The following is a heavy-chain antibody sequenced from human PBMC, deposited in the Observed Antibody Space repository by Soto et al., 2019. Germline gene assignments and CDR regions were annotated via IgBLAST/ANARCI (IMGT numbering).Heavy chain of an antibody. J-gene: IGHJ4*02. V-gene: IGHV3-30*18. D-gene: IGHD3-16*01. CDR2: ISYDGSNK. CDR3: AKDQWLGFHIMITFGGVDY. Sequence: GGSLRLSCAASGFTFSSCGMHWVRQAPCKGLEWVAVISYDGSNKYYADSVKGRFTISRDNSKNTLYLQMNSLRAEDTAVYYCAKDQWLGFHIMITFGGVDYWXQGTLVTVSS. CDR1: GFTFSSCG.